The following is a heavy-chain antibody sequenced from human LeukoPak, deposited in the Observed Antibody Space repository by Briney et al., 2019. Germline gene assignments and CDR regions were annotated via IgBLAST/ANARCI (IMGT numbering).Heavy chain of an antibody. CDR3: ARGRGTSGSNRDFYYYYYMDV. CDR2: MNAGNGNT. V-gene: IGHV1-3*01. CDR1: GDIFTDYA. Sequence: GASVKVSCKASGDIFTDYAIHWLRQAPGQRPEWMGWMNAGNGNTKYSQKFQGRITLIRDTSAATAYMELSSLRHDDLAVYYCARGRGTSGSNRDFYYYYYMDVWGKGTTVTVSS. D-gene: IGHD2-15*01. J-gene: IGHJ6*03.